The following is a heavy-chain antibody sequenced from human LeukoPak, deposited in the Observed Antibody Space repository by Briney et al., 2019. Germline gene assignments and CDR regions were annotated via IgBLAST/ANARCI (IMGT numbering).Heavy chain of an antibody. J-gene: IGHJ4*02. V-gene: IGHV3-48*03. D-gene: IGHD6-19*01. CDR3: ARRGSSGWYDY. CDR2: ISSSGSTI. CDR1: GFTFSSYE. Sequence: PGGPLRLSCAASGFTFSSYEMNWVRQAPGKGLEWVSYISSSGSTIYYADSVKGRFTISRDNAKNSLYLQMNSLRAEDTAVYYCARRGSSGWYDYWGQGTLVTVSS.